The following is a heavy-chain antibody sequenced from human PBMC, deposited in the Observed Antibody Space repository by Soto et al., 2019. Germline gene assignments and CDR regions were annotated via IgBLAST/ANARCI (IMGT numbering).Heavy chain of an antibody. CDR1: GFTFEVYA. CDR3: AKGGPDGFCSGGRCYFDY. Sequence: EVQLVESGGGLVQPGRSRRLSCAASGFTFEVYAMNWVRGVPGKGLEWVSGISWNSNIIGYADSVKGRFTISRDNAKNSLYLQMNSLRPEDTALYYCAKGGPDGFCSGGRCYFDYWGQGTLVTVSS. V-gene: IGHV3-9*01. J-gene: IGHJ4*02. D-gene: IGHD2-15*01. CDR2: ISWNSNII.